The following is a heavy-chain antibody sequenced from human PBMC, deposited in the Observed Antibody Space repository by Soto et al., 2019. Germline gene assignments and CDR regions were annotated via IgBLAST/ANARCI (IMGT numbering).Heavy chain of an antibody. CDR3: AKDAVLWFWEWVSYYYMDV. D-gene: IGHD3-10*01. CDR1: GFTFSSYA. J-gene: IGHJ6*03. CDR2: ISGSGGST. V-gene: IGHV3-23*01. Sequence: PGGSLRLSCAASGFTFSSYAMSWVRQAPGKGLEWVSAISGSGGSTYYADSVKGRFTISRDNSKNTLYLQMNSLRAEDTAVYYCAKDAVLWFWEWVSYYYMDVWGKGTTVTVSS.